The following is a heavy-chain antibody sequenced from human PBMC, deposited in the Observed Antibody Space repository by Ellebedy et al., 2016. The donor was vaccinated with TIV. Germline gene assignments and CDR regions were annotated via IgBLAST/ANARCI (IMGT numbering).Heavy chain of an antibody. CDR2: MRYDGSNK. V-gene: IGHV3-30*02. J-gene: IGHJ4*02. CDR3: ARATYYGSGSYFVY. CDR1: AFIFSTYA. D-gene: IGHD3-10*01. Sequence: GESLKISCAGSAFIFSTYAMHWVRQAPGKGLEWVAFMRYDGSNKYYADSVKGRFTISRDNAKNTLYLQLNSLRAEDTAVYFCARATYYGSGSYFVYWGQGTLVTVSS.